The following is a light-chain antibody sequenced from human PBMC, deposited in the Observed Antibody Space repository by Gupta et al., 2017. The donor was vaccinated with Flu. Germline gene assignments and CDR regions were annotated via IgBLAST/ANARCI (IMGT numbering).Light chain of an antibody. CDR1: SSHVGRYNY. J-gene: IGLJ3*02. Sequence: QSALTHPAPVSASPGQSLTIPFSGTSSHVGRYNYVSWYQPHPGTAPILLFYEVTNRPAGVSTRFSASYSGTTALPTISGLQAEDEAYYYWSVYTRSNTWVFGGGTKLTVL. CDR2: EVT. V-gene: IGLV2-14*01. CDR3: SVYTRSNTWV.